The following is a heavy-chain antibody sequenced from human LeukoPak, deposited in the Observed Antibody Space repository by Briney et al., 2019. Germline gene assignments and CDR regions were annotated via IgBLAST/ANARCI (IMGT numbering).Heavy chain of an antibody. CDR2: ISSSSSTI. J-gene: IGHJ4*02. CDR1: GFTFSSYH. V-gene: IGHV3-48*01. Sequence: GGSLRLSCVGSGFTFSSYHMNWVRQAPGKGLEWVSYISSSSSTIYYADSVKGRFTISRDNSKNTLYLQMNSLRAEDTAVYYCARVRTSSGWLFLFDYWGQGTLVTVSS. CDR3: ARVRTSSGWLFLFDY. D-gene: IGHD6-19*01.